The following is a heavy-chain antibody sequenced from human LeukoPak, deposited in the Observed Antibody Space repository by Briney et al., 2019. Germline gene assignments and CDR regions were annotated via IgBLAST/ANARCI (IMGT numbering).Heavy chain of an antibody. CDR2: IYYSGST. CDR3: ARDLGGSWKYGSGWSYFDY. J-gene: IGHJ4*02. V-gene: IGHV4-59*01. Sequence: SETLSLTCTVSGGSISSYYWSWIRQPPGKGLEWIGYIYYSGSTNYNPSLKSRVTISVDTSKNQFSLKLSSVTAADTAVYYCARDLGGSWKYGSGWSYFDYWGQGTLVTVSS. CDR1: GGSISSYY. D-gene: IGHD6-19*01.